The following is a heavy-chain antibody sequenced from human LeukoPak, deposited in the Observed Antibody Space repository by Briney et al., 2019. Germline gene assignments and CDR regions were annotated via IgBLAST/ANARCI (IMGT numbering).Heavy chain of an antibody. CDR3: ARDPDSSAFDY. J-gene: IGHJ4*02. CDR2: IKYDDTVK. V-gene: IGHV3-7*01. CDR1: GFNFGTYW. D-gene: IGHD2-15*01. Sequence: GGSLRLSCTAAGFNFGTYWMSWVRQSPEKGLEFVANIKYDDTVKNYVDSVKGRFTISRDNPSNSVYLQMDGLRPEDTALYYCARDPDSSAFDYWGQGAQVTVSS.